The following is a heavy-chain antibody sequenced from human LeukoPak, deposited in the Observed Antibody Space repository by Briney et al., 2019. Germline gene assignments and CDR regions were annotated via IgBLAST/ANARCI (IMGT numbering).Heavy chain of an antibody. J-gene: IGHJ4*02. CDR2: INHSGST. CDR1: GGSFSGYY. CDR3: ARGGRWLQFSYFDY. Sequence: PSETLSLTCAVYGGSFSGYYWSWIRQPPGKGLEWIGEINHSGSTNYNPSLKSRVTISVDTSKNQFSLKLGSVTAADTAVYYCARGGRWLQFSYFDYWGQGTLVTVSS. V-gene: IGHV4-34*01. D-gene: IGHD5-24*01.